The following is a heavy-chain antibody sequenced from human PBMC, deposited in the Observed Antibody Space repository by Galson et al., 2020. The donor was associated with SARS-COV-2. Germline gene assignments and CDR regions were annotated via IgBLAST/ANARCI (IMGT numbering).Heavy chain of an antibody. CDR1: GYSFTSYW. D-gene: IGHD6-13*01. CDR3: ARDSLGSSWSEYYFDY. V-gene: IGHV5-10-1*01. CDR2: IDPSDSYT. J-gene: IGHJ4*02. Sequence: ESLKISCKGSGYSFTSYWISWVRQMPGKGLEWMGRIDPSDSYTNYSPSFQGHVTISADKSISTAYLQWSSLKASDTAMYYCARDSLGSSWSEYYFDYWGQGTLVTVSS.